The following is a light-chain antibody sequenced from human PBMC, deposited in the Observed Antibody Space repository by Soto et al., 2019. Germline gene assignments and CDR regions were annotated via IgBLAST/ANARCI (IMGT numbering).Light chain of an antibody. CDR3: QQRSDWPPSLT. V-gene: IGKV3-11*01. Sequence: EIVLTQSPATLSLSPGERATLSCRASQSVTKSLAWYQQKPGQAPRLLIFATSHRATDIPTRFSGSGSETDFTLTISSLEPEDFAVYYCQQRSDWPPSLTFGGGTKGEIK. J-gene: IGKJ4*01. CDR1: QSVTKS. CDR2: ATS.